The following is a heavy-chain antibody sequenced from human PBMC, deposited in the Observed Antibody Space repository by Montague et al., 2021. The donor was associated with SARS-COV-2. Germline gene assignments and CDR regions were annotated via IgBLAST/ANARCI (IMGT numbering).Heavy chain of an antibody. D-gene: IGHD2-15*01. CDR1: GGSISDYY. J-gene: IGHJ4*02. Sequence: SETLSLTCTVSGGSISDYYWSWIRQPPGKGLEWIGRIYSSGSTNYNPSLKSRISMSVDTSKNQFSLKLSSVTAADTAIYYCARDYSHCSGGNCGFDSWGQGTLVSVSS. CDR2: IYSSGST. CDR3: ARDYSHCSGGNCGFDS. V-gene: IGHV4-4*07.